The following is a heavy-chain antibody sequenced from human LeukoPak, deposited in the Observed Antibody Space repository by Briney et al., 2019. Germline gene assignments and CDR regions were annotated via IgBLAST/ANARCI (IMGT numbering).Heavy chain of an antibody. D-gene: IGHD3-22*01. Sequence: PGGSLRLSCAASGFTFSSYAMSWVRQAPGKGLEWVSAISGSGGSTYYADSVKGRFTISRDNSKNTLYLQMNSLRAEDTAVYYCAKDRDYYDSSADWFDPWGQGTLVTVSS. CDR2: ISGSGGST. V-gene: IGHV3-23*01. CDR1: GFTFSSYA. CDR3: AKDRDYYDSSADWFDP. J-gene: IGHJ5*02.